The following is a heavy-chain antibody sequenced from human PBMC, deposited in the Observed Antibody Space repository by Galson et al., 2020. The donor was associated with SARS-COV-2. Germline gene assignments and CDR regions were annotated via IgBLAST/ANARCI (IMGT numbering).Heavy chain of an antibody. D-gene: IGHD3-10*01. J-gene: IGHJ4*02. CDR1: GFTFSSYG. V-gene: IGHV3-30*18. Sequence: QLGESLKISCSASGFTFSSYGMHWVRQAPGKGLEWVAVISDDGSNKYYADSVKGRFSISRDNSKNTLYLQMNSLRAEDTAVYYCAKGKWFGELLSPFDVWGQGTLVTGSS. CDR3: AKGKWFGELLSPFDV. CDR2: ISDDGSNK.